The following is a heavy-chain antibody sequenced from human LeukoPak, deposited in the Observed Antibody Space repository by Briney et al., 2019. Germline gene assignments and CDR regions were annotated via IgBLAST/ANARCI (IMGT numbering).Heavy chain of an antibody. CDR3: ASGIVGAIDY. CDR1: GFTFSSYE. Sequence: GGSLRLSCAASGFTFSSYEMNWVRQAPGKGLEWVSYISSSGSTIYYADSVKGRFTISRDNAKNSLYLQMNSLRAEDTAVYYCASGIVGAIDYWGQGTLVTVSS. CDR2: ISSSGSTI. D-gene: IGHD1-26*01. J-gene: IGHJ4*02. V-gene: IGHV3-48*03.